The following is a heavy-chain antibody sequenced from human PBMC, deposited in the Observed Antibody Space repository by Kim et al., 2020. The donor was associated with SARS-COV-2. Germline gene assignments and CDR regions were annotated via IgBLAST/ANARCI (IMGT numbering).Heavy chain of an antibody. CDR3: AKARTTMIVVVITTGYYYGMDV. CDR2: ISGSGGST. V-gene: IGHV3-23*01. Sequence: GGSLRLSCAASGITFSSYAMSWVRQAPGKGLEWVSAISGSGGSTYYADSVKGRFTISSDNCKNTLYLQMNSRSAEDKAVYYCAKARTTMIVVVITTGYYYGMDVWGQGTTVTVSS. J-gene: IGHJ6*02. CDR1: GITFSSYA. D-gene: IGHD3-22*01.